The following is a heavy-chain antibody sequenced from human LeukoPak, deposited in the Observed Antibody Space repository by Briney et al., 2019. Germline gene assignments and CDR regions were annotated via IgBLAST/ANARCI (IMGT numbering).Heavy chain of an antibody. CDR3: ARGAWGIFDP. V-gene: IGHV4-30-2*01. CDR2: IYQTGST. Sequence: IPSQTLSLTCAVSGGSLSSGGYSWSWIRQPPGKGLEWIGYIYQTGSTYYNPSLKSRVTISVDRSKNQFSLKLSSVTAADTAVYYCARGAWGIFDPWGQGTLVTVSS. J-gene: IGHJ5*02. CDR1: GGSLSSGGYS. D-gene: IGHD3-16*01.